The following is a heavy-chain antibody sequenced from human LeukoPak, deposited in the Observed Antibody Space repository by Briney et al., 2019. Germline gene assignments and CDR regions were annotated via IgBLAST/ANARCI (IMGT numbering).Heavy chain of an antibody. CDR2: IYYSGNT. Sequence: AETLSLTCTVSGVSISTYYWSWIRQPPGKRLEWIGYIYYSGNTNYNPSLRSRVTISVDTSKNHFSLNLSSVTAADTAVYYCARVRQTPYGDYGYFDCWGQGTLVTVSS. D-gene: IGHD4-17*01. CDR1: GVSISTYY. V-gene: IGHV4-59*01. CDR3: ARVRQTPYGDYGYFDC. J-gene: IGHJ4*02.